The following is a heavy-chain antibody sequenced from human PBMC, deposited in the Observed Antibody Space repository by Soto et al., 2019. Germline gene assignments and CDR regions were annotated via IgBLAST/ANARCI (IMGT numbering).Heavy chain of an antibody. CDR2: IYTSGST. D-gene: IGHD3-10*01. V-gene: IGHV4-4*07. Sequence: SETLSLTCTVSGGSISSYYWSWIRQPAGKGLEWIGRIYTSGSTNYNPSLKSRVTMSVDTSKNQFSLKLSSVTAADTAVYYCAQSLCFGELSYYYYGMDVWGQGTTVTVSS. CDR1: GGSISSYY. CDR3: AQSLCFGELSYYYYGMDV. J-gene: IGHJ6*02.